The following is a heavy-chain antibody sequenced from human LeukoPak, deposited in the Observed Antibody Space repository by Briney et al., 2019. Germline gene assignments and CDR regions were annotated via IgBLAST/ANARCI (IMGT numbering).Heavy chain of an antibody. CDR3: ARHRRTIFGYFDL. CDR1: GGSIINSIYY. CDR2: IFYTGST. Sequence: SETLSLTCSVSGGSIINSIYYWGWIRQPPGKGLEWLGSIFYTGSTYYNPSLKSRVTISVDSSKEQLSLKLSSLTATDTAVYYCARHRRTIFGYFDLWGRGTLVTVSS. D-gene: IGHD3-3*01. J-gene: IGHJ2*01. V-gene: IGHV4-39*01.